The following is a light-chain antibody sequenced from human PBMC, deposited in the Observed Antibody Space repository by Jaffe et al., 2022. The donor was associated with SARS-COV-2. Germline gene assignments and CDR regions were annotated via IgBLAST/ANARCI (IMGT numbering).Light chain of an antibody. Sequence: QSVLTQPPSASGTPGQRVTISCSGSSSNIGSNYVYWYQQVPGTAPKLLTYRNNQRPSGVPDRFSVSKSGTSASLAISGLRSEDEADYYCAAWDDSLSGFWVFGGGTKLTVL. CDR2: RNN. CDR3: AAWDDSLSGFWV. J-gene: IGLJ3*02. V-gene: IGLV1-47*01. CDR1: SSNIGSNY.